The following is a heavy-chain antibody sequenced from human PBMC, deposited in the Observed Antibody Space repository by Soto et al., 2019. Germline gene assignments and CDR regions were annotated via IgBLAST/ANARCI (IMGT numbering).Heavy chain of an antibody. CDR2: ISSSSSYI. Sequence: EVQLVESGGGLVKPGGSLRLSCAASGFTFSSYSMNWVRQAAGKGLEWVSYISSSSSYIYYADSMKGRFTISRDNAKNSLYLQMNSLRAEDTAVYYCARGTYYDILTGYYNSYWGQGTLVTVSS. J-gene: IGHJ4*02. CDR1: GFTFSSYS. V-gene: IGHV3-21*01. CDR3: ARGTYYDILTGYYNSY. D-gene: IGHD3-9*01.